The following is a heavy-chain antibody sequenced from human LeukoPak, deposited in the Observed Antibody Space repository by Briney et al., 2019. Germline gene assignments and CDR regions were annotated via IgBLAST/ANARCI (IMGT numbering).Heavy chain of an antibody. Sequence: PSETLSLTCTVSGGSISSSSYYWGWIRQPPGKGLEWIGSIYYSGSTYYNPSLKSRVTISVDTSKNQFPLKLSSVTAADTAMYYCARHETTVATWDFDYWGQGTLVTVSS. V-gene: IGHV4-39*01. CDR1: GGSISSSSYY. CDR2: IYYSGST. J-gene: IGHJ4*02. CDR3: ARHETTVATWDFDY. D-gene: IGHD4-23*01.